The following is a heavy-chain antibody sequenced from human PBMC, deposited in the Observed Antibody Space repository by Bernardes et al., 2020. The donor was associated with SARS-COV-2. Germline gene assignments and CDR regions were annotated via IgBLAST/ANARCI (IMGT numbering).Heavy chain of an antibody. CDR2: LYYSGST. V-gene: IGHV4-59*01. CDR1: GCSISSYY. Sequence: ETLSLPCTVSGCSISSYYWSWIRQHPWKGLEWIGYLYYSGSTNYNPSLKSRVTISVDTSKNQFSLKLSSVTAADTAVYYCARGNLGYDILTGYYLWTFDPWGQGTLVTVSS. J-gene: IGHJ5*02. CDR3: ARGNLGYDILTGYYLWTFDP. D-gene: IGHD3-9*01.